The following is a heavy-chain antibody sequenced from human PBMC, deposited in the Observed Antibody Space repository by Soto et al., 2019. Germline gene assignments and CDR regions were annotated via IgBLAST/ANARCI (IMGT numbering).Heavy chain of an antibody. V-gene: IGHV4-39*01. D-gene: IGHD3-9*01. Sequence: PSETLSLTCTVSGGSIISSSYYWGWIRQPPGKGLEWIGSIYYSGSTYYNPSLKSRVTISVDTSKNQFSLKLSSVTAADTAVYYCARHASLVRYDILTGYRRINWFDPWGQGTLVTVSS. CDR1: GGSIISSSYY. CDR2: IYYSGST. CDR3: ARHASLVRYDILTGYRRINWFDP. J-gene: IGHJ5*02.